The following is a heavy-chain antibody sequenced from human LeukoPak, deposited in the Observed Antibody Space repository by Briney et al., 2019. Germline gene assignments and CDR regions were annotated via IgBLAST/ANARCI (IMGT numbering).Heavy chain of an antibody. CDR3: ARDPFHLLILFDH. J-gene: IGHJ4*02. Sequence: PGGSLRLSCAASGFTFSSYSMNWVRQAPGKGLEWVSYISSSSSTIYYADSVKGRFTISRDNAKNSLYLQMNSLRAEDTAVYYCARDPFHLLILFDHWGQGTLVTVSS. V-gene: IGHV3-48*01. CDR1: GFTFSSYS. CDR2: ISSSSSTI. D-gene: IGHD3-9*01.